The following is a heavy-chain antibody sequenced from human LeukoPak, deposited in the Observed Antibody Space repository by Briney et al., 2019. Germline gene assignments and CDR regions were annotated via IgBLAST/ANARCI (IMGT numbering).Heavy chain of an antibody. J-gene: IGHJ4*02. CDR3: ARDIGGLGELSLGY. Sequence: ASVKVSCKASGYTFTSYGISWVRQAPGQGLERMGWISAYNGNTNYAQKLQGRVTMTTDTSTSTAYMELRSLRSDDTAVYYCARDIGGLGELSLGYWGQGTLVTVSS. D-gene: IGHD3-16*02. V-gene: IGHV1-18*01. CDR1: GYTFTSYG. CDR2: ISAYNGNT.